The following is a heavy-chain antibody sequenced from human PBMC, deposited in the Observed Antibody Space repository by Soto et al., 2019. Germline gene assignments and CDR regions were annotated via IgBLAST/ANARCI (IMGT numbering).Heavy chain of an antibody. D-gene: IGHD2-15*01. CDR1: GGTFSSYA. CDR2: IIPIFGTA. CDR3: ARDHIVVVVAATPIRYSSYGMDV. J-gene: IGHJ6*02. Sequence: QVQLVQSGAEVKKPGSSVKVSCKASGGTFSSYAISWVRQAPGQGLEWMGGIIPIFGTANYAQKFQGRVTIPADESTSTAYMELSSMRAEATAVYYCARDHIVVVVAATPIRYSSYGMDVWGQGTTVTVSS. V-gene: IGHV1-69*01.